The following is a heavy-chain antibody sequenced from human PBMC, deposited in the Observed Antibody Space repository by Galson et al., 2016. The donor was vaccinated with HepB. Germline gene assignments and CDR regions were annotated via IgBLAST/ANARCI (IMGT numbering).Heavy chain of an antibody. CDR1: GFTFSSYS. CDR2: ISSRSAVI. CDR3: AKEGGIPVSRYAFDI. V-gene: IGHV3-21*01. Sequence: SLRLSCADSGFTFSSYSMNWVRQAPGKGLEWVSSISSRSAVIFYSDSLKGRFTISRDNSKNTLYLQMNSLRAEDTAVYYCAKEGGIPVSRYAFDIWGQGTMVTVSS. D-gene: IGHD6-19*01. J-gene: IGHJ3*02.